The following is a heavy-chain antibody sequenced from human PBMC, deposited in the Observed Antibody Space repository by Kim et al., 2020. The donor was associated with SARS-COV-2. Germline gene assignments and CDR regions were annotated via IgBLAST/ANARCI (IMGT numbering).Heavy chain of an antibody. Sequence: TENNARKFKDKFTVTADKSTSTAYMELSSLRSEDTAVYYCARDETGYFDLWGRGTLVTVSS. V-gene: IGHV1-69*06. CDR2: TE. J-gene: IGHJ2*01. CDR3: ARDETGYFDL.